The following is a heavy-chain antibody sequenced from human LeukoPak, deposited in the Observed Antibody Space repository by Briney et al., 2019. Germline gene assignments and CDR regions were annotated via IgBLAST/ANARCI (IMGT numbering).Heavy chain of an antibody. J-gene: IGHJ4*02. V-gene: IGHV3-21*01. CDR3: ARAPIVVAYYFDY. CDR2: IISSSSYT. CDR1: GFTFSSYS. Sequence: PGGSLRLSCAASGFTFSSYSMNGCRQAPGRRLEWGSSIISSSSYTYYADSLKGRVTISRDNAKNSLYLQMNSLRAEDTAVYYCARAPIVVAYYFDYWGQGTLVTVSS. D-gene: IGHD2-2*01.